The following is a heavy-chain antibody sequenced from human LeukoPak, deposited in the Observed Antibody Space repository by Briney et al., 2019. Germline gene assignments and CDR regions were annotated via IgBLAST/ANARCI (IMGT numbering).Heavy chain of an antibody. V-gene: IGHV1-69*13. CDR1: GGTFSSYA. J-gene: IGHJ6*02. CDR2: IIPIFGTA. Sequence: SVKVPCKASGGTFSSYAISWVRQAPGQGLEWMGGIIPIFGTANYAQKFQGRVTTTADESTSTAYMELSSLRSEDTAVYYCARAATLSSYYYGSGSHYGMDVWGQGTTVTVSS. CDR3: ARAATLSSYYYGSGSHYGMDV. D-gene: IGHD3-10*01.